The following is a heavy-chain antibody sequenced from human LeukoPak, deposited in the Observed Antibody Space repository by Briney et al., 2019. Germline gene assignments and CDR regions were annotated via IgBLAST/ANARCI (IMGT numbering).Heavy chain of an antibody. V-gene: IGHV3-21*01. CDR1: GFAFSSYS. J-gene: IGHJ6*04. Sequence: GGSLRLSCAASGFAFSSYSMNWVRQAPGKGLEWVSFISSSRSYIYYADSVKGRFTISRDNAKNSLYLQMNSLRAEDTAVYYCAELGITMIGGVWGKGTTVTISS. D-gene: IGHD3-10*02. CDR3: AELGITMIGGV. CDR2: ISSSRSYI.